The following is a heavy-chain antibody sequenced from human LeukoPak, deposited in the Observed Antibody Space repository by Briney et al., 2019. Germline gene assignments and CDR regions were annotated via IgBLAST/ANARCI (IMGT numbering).Heavy chain of an antibody. CDR1: GGTFSSYA. V-gene: IGHV1-69*01. Sequence: ASVKVSFKASGGTFSSYAISWVRQAPGQGLEWMGGIIPIFGTANYAQKFQGRVTITADESTSTAYMELSSLRSEDTAVYYCARDSYGIDGYNPPHFDYWGQGTLVTVSS. CDR3: ARDSYGIDGYNPPHFDY. CDR2: IIPIFGTA. J-gene: IGHJ4*02. D-gene: IGHD5-24*01.